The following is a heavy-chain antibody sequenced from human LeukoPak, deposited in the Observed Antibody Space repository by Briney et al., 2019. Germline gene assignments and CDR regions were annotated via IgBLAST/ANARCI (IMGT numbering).Heavy chain of an antibody. CDR2: TLYSGDT. CDR1: GASISSYY. J-gene: IGHJ4*02. D-gene: IGHD6-19*01. Sequence: SETLSLTCNVSGASISSYYWSWIRQPPGKGLEWIAYTLYSGDTNYNPSLKSRVTISVDTSKNQFSLKLSSVTAADTAVYYCARLSRPGDNSGHYLDHWGQGTLVTVSS. V-gene: IGHV4-59*01. CDR3: ARLSRPGDNSGHYLDH.